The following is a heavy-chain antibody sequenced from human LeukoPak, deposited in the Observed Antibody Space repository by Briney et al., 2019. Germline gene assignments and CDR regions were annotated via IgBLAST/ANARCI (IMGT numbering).Heavy chain of an antibody. D-gene: IGHD6-13*01. J-gene: IGHJ1*01. CDR1: GFNFKDYA. CDR2: VSGSGGTT. CDR3: ARCSSWYLEYFQL. V-gene: IGHV3-23*01. Sequence: GGSLRLSCVASGFNFKDYAMTWVRQAPGKGLEWVSSVSGSGGTTFSSDSVKGRFTISRDNSYNTLYLQMNSLTVEDTAVYYCARCSSWYLEYFQLWGQGTLVTVSS.